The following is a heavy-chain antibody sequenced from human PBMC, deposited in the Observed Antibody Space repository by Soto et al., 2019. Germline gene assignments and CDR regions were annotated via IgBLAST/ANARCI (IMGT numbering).Heavy chain of an antibody. CDR1: GFTFSSYA. J-gene: IGHJ4*02. CDR2: ISYDGSNK. CDR3: ARDPLITMIVVAPKPNDY. D-gene: IGHD3-22*01. V-gene: IGHV3-30-3*01. Sequence: PGGSLRLSCAASGFTFSSYAMHWVRQAPGKGLEWVAVISYDGSNKYYTDSVKGRFTISRDNSKNTLYLQMNSLRAEDTAVYYCARDPLITMIVVAPKPNDYWGQGTLVTVSS.